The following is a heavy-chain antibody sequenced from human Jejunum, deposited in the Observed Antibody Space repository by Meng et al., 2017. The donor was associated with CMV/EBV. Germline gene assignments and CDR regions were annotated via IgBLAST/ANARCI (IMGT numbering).Heavy chain of an antibody. Sequence: SGYSFTNYLLFWVRQAHGQRLEWMGWVNAGNGNTKYSQKFQDRVTITRDTSATTAYLALSGLRSEDTAVYYCARERTGDSSPYPPFAYWGQGTLVTVSS. CDR1: GYSFTNYL. D-gene: IGHD2-2*01. V-gene: IGHV1-3*01. CDR2: VNAGNGNT. CDR3: ARERTGDSSPYPPFAY. J-gene: IGHJ4*02.